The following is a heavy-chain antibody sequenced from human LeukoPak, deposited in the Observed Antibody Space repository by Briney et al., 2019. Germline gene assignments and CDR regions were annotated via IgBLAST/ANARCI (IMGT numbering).Heavy chain of an antibody. CDR2: IKPDGSEG. Sequence: PGGSLRLSCAASGFTFSTYYMSWVRQAPGKGLEWVANIKPDGSEGYYVDSVKGRFTISRGNAKNSLYLQMNSLRAEDTAVYYCARYRYCSSANCYGDYWGQGTLVTVSS. D-gene: IGHD2-2*01. V-gene: IGHV3-7*03. CDR1: GFTFSTYY. CDR3: ARYRYCSSANCYGDY. J-gene: IGHJ4*02.